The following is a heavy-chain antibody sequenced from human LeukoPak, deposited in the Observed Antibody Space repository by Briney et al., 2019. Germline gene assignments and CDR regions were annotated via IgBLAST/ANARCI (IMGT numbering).Heavy chain of an antibody. D-gene: IGHD3-10*01. Sequence: GGSLRLSCAASGFTSSSYWMSWVRQAPGKGLEWVANIKQDGSEKYYVDSVKGRFTISRDNAKNSLYLQMNSLRAEDTAVYYCAKDLHYGSADYWGQGTLVTVSS. CDR2: IKQDGSEK. V-gene: IGHV3-7*01. CDR1: GFTSSSYW. J-gene: IGHJ4*02. CDR3: AKDLHYGSADY.